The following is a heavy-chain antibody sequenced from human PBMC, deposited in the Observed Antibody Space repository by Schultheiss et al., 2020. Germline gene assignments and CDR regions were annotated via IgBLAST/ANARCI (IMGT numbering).Heavy chain of an antibody. CDR2: IWYDGSNK. D-gene: IGHD4-17*01. V-gene: IGHV3-30*02. Sequence: GGSLRLSCAASGFTFSSYGMHWVRQAPGKGLEWVAVIWYDGSNKYYADSVKGRFTISRDNSKNTLYLQMNSLRAEDTAVYYCAECGQLMTTVTSAYWGQGTLVTVSS. J-gene: IGHJ4*02. CDR1: GFTFSSYG. CDR3: AECGQLMTTVTSAY.